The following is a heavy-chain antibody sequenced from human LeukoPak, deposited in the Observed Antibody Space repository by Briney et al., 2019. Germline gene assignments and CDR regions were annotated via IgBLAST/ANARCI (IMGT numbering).Heavy chain of an antibody. J-gene: IGHJ5*02. V-gene: IGHV4-39*01. CDR3: AGRVGGFGESASNWFDP. Sequence: PGGSLRLSCAASGFTFSSYNMNWVRQPPGKGLEWIGSMPYSGSTYYNPSLKSRVTISVDTSKNQFSLKLSSVTAADTAVYYCAGRVGGFGESASNWFDPWGQGTLVTVSS. D-gene: IGHD3-10*01. CDR2: MPYSGST. CDR1: GFTFSSYN.